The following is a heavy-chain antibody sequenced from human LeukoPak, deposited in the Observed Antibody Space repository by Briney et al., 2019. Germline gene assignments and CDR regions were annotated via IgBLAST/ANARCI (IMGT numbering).Heavy chain of an antibody. CDR1: GFTFSSYA. CDR2: ISGSGGST. V-gene: IGHV3-23*01. CDR3: AKSPCSGCYQYCFDY. D-gene: IGHD3-22*01. Sequence: GGSLRLSCAASGFTFSSYAMSWVRQAPGKGLEWVSAISGSGGSTYYADSVKGRFTISRDNSKNTLYLQMNSLRAEDTAVYYCAKSPCSGCYQYCFDYWGQGTLVTVSS. J-gene: IGHJ4*02.